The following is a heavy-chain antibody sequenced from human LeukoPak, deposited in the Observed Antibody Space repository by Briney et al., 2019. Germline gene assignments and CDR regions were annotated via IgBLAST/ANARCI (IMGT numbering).Heavy chain of an antibody. CDR2: INHSGST. V-gene: IGHV4-34*01. J-gene: IGHJ6*03. CDR3: ARVNGDYVSYYYYMDV. Sequence: SETLSLTCAVYGGSFSGYYWSWIRQPPGKGLEWIGEINHSGSTNYNPSLKSRVTISVDTPKNQFSLKLSSVTAADTAVYYCARVNGDYVSYYYYMDVWGKGTTVTVSS. D-gene: IGHD4-17*01. CDR1: GGSFSGYY.